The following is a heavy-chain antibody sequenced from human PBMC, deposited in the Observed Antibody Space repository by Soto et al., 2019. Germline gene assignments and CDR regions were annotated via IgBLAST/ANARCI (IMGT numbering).Heavy chain of an antibody. V-gene: IGHV3-23*01. D-gene: IGHD2-15*01. Sequence: GGSLRLSCAASGFTFSSYAMSWVRQAPGKGLEWVSAISGSGGSTYYADSVKGRFTISRDNSKNTLYLQMNSLRAEDTAVYYCAKDLVVVVVAATIDYWGQGTLLTVSS. CDR2: ISGSGGST. CDR3: AKDLVVVVVAATIDY. CDR1: GFTFSSYA. J-gene: IGHJ4*02.